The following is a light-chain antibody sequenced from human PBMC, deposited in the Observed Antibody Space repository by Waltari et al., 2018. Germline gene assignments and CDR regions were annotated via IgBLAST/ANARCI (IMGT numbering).Light chain of an antibody. CDR1: TSNLGTKF. CDR2: RDS. Sequence: QSVLTQPPSAYAAPGQRVNISCSGSTSNLGTKFVYWYQQLPGTAPRLVIHRDSQRPSGIPDRFSGSKSGTSASLAISGLRSEDEADYYCASWDDILIGRLFGGGTKLTVL. J-gene: IGLJ2*01. V-gene: IGLV1-47*01. CDR3: ASWDDILIGRL.